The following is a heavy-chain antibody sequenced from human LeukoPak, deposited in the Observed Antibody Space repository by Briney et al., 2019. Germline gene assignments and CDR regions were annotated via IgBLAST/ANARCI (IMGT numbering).Heavy chain of an antibody. Sequence: GGSLRLSCAASGFTFRSYAMSWVRQAPGKGLECVSAISGSGGSTYYADSVKGRFTISRDNSKNTLYLQMNSLRAEDTDVYYCAKVFGIAVAATWFDYWGQGTLVTVSS. CDR1: GFTFRSYA. CDR2: ISGSGGST. V-gene: IGHV3-23*01. CDR3: AKVFGIAVAATWFDY. D-gene: IGHD6-19*01. J-gene: IGHJ4*02.